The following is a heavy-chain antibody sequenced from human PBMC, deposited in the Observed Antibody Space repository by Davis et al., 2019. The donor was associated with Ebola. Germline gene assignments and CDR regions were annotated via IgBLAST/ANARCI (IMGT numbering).Heavy chain of an antibody. Sequence: GESLKISCAASGFTFSSYAMHWVRQAPGKGLEWVAVISYDGSNKYYADSVKGRFTISRDNSKNTLYLQMNSLRAEDTAVYYCAKDDFWTGTGPLDYWGQGTLVTVSS. J-gene: IGHJ4*02. V-gene: IGHV3-30-3*01. CDR2: ISYDGSNK. D-gene: IGHD3/OR15-3a*01. CDR1: GFTFSSYA. CDR3: AKDDFWTGTGPLDY.